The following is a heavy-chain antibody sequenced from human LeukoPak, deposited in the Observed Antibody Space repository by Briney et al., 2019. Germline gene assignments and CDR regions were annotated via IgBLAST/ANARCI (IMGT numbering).Heavy chain of an antibody. CDR3: ARTIAPATLAS. CDR1: GFTFTGYW. V-gene: IGHV3-74*01. J-gene: IGHJ4*02. D-gene: IGHD6-13*01. Sequence: GGSLRLSCAATGFTFTGYWMNWVRQAPGKGLVWVSHINIDGSSTNYADSVKGRFTISRDNAKNTLYLQMNSLRAEDTAVYYCARTIAPATLASWGQGTLVTVCS. CDR2: INIDGSST.